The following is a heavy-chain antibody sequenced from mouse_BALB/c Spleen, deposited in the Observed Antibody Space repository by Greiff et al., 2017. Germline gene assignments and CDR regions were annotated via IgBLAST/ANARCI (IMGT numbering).Heavy chain of an antibody. CDR3: ARSYWDY. Sequence: DVKLVESGGGLVQPGGSRKLSCAASGFTFSSFGMHWVRQAPEKGLEWVAYISSGSSTIYYADTVKGRFTISRDNPKNTLFLQMTSLRSEDTAMYYCARSYWDYWGQGTTLTVSS. J-gene: IGHJ2*01. CDR2: ISSGSSTI. V-gene: IGHV5-17*02. CDR1: GFTFSSFG. D-gene: IGHD1-1*01.